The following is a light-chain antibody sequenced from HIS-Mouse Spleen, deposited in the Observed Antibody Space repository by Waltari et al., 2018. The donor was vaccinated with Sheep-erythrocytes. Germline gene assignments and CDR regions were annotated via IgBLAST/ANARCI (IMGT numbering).Light chain of an antibody. V-gene: IGKV3-20*01. J-gene: IGKJ1*01. CDR1: QSVSSSY. CDR2: GAS. CDR3: QQYGSSPWT. Sequence: EIVLTQSPGTLSLSPGERATLSCRASQSVSSSYLAWYQQKPVQAPRLLIYGASSRATGRPDRFSGSGSGTDFTLTISRLEPEDFAVYYCQQYGSSPWTFGQGTKVEIK.